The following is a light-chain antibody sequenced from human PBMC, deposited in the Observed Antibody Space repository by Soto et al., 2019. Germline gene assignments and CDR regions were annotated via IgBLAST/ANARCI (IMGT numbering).Light chain of an antibody. V-gene: IGKV1-39*01. CDR2: AAS. CDR3: QQSYITPWT. J-gene: IGKJ1*01. CDR1: QSITNY. Sequence: DIQMTQSPSSLSTSVVDRVTITCRASQSITNYLNWYQQKPGRVPKLLIYAASRLQSGVPSRFSGSGSGTDFTLTISSLQPEDFATYYCQQSYITPWTFGQGTKVEIK.